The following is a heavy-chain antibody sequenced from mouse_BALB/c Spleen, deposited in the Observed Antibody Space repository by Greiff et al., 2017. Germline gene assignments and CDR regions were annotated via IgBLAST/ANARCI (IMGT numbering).Heavy chain of an antibody. Sequence: QVQLQQSGAELVRPGASVKMSCKASGYTFTSYTMHWVKQRPGQGLEWIGYINPSSGYTNYNQKFKDKATLTADKSSNTAYMQLSSLTSEDSAVYYCARYRGRGDDFDYWGQGTTLTVSS. D-gene: IGHD2-14*01. CDR2: INPSSGYT. CDR3: ARYRGRGDDFDY. V-gene: IGHV1S26*01. CDR1: GYTFTSYT. J-gene: IGHJ2*01.